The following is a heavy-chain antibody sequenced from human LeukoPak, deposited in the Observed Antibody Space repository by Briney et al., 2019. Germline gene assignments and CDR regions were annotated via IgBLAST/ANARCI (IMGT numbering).Heavy chain of an antibody. D-gene: IGHD6-6*01. CDR2: IIPILGIA. J-gene: IGHJ4*02. V-gene: IGHV1-69*04. CDR1: GYTFASYG. CDR3: ARAQIYSSSSAFDY. Sequence: SVKVSCKASGYTFASYGISWVRQAPGQGLEWMGRIIPILGIANYAQKFQGRVTITADKSTSTAYMELSSLRSEDTAVYYCARAQIYSSSSAFDYWGQGTLVTVSS.